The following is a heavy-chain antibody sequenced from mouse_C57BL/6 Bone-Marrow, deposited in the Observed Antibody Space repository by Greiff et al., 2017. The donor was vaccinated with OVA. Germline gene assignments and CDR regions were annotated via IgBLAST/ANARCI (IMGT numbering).Heavy chain of an antibody. D-gene: IGHD2-2*01. CDR2: IDPSDSET. J-gene: IGHJ3*01. Sequence: VQLQQPGAELVRPGSSVKLSCKASGYTFTSYWMHWVKQRPIQGLEWIGNIDPSDSETHYNQKFKDKATLTVDKSSSTAYMQLSSLTSEDSAVYYCASGWLRAWFADWGQGTLVTVSA. CDR3: ASGWLRAWFAD. CDR1: GYTFTSYW. V-gene: IGHV1-52*01.